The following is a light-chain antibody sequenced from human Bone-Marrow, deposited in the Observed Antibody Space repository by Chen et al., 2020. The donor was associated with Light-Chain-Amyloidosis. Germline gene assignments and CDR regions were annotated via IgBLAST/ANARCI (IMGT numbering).Light chain of an antibody. CDR3: QTWGTGAPVV. J-gene: IGLJ2*01. CDR1: SGHSSYA. Sequence: QLVVTQSPSATASLGASVELTCTLSSGHSSYAIVWHQQQPEKGPRYLMRVKSDGTHTKGDGIPDRFSGSSSGAERHLFISSLQSEDEADDYCQTWGTGAPVVFGGGTKLTVL. V-gene: IGLV4-69*01. CDR2: VKSDGTH.